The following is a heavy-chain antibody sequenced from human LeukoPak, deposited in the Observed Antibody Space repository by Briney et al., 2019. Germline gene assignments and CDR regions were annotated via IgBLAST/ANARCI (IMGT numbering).Heavy chain of an antibody. J-gene: IGHJ5*02. V-gene: IGHV3-23*01. D-gene: IGHD4-17*01. CDR3: ARVPDYGDYGMWFDP. Sequence: GGSLRLSCGASGITLSNYGMSWVRQAPGKGLEWVAGLSGSAGGSNYADSVKGRFTISRDNSKNTLFLQMDRLRAEDTAVYYCARVPDYGDYGMWFDPWGQGTLVTVSS. CDR2: LSGSAGGS. CDR1: GITLSNYG.